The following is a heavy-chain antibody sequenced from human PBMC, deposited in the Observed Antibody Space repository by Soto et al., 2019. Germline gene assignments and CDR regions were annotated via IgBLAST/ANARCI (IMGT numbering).Heavy chain of an antibody. D-gene: IGHD2-15*01. CDR2: ISSSSSYI. CDR3: ARDGGCSGGSCYFSYYYYGMDV. Sequence: GGSLRLSCAASGFTFSSYSMNWVRQAPGKGLEWVSSISSSSSYIYYADSVKGRFTISRDNAKNSLYLQMNSLGAEDTAVYYCARDGGCSGGSCYFSYYYYGMDVWGQGTTVTVSS. J-gene: IGHJ6*02. CDR1: GFTFSSYS. V-gene: IGHV3-21*01.